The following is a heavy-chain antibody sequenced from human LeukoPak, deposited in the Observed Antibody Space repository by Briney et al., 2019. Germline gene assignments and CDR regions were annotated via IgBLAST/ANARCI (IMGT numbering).Heavy chain of an antibody. J-gene: IGHJ6*03. D-gene: IGHD2-15*01. CDR2: IYYSGST. Sequence: SQTLSLTCTVSGGSISSGDYYSSWIRQPPGKGLQWIGYIYYSGSTYYNPSLKSRVTISVDTSKNQFSLKLSSVTAADTAVYYCARDVRGYCCGGSCYHYYYYCLDVWGKGTTVTVSS. V-gene: IGHV4-30-4*08. CDR1: GGSISSGDYY. CDR3: ARDVRGYCCGGSCYHYYYYCLDV.